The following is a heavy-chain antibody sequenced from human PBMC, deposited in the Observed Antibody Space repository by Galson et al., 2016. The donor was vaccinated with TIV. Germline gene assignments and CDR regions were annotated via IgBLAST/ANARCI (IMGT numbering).Heavy chain of an antibody. CDR3: ARDLYARGLVVAGADS. V-gene: IGHV3-33*01. J-gene: IGHJ4*02. Sequence: SLRLSCAASGFSVSDYGMHWVRQAPGKGLEWLAVIWYDGDNKYYADSVKGRFSVSRDSSKNALHLQMNFLRADDTAVYYCARDLYARGLVVAGADSWGQGTLVSVSS. D-gene: IGHD6-19*01. CDR2: IWYDGDNK. CDR1: GFSVSDYG.